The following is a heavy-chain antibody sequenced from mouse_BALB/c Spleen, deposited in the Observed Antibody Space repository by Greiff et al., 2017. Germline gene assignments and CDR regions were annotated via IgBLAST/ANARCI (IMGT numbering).Heavy chain of an antibody. D-gene: IGHD3-1*01. J-gene: IGHJ3*01. CDR3: ARGGSSGSSPWFAY. CDR2: ISSGSSTI. Sequence: EVMLVESGGGLVQPGGSRKLSCAASGFTFSSFGMHWVRQAPEKGLEWVAYISSGSSTIYYADTVKGRFTISRDNPKNTLFLQMTSLRSEDTAMYYCARGGSSGSSPWFAYWGQGTLVTVSA. V-gene: IGHV5-17*02. CDR1: GFTFSSFG.